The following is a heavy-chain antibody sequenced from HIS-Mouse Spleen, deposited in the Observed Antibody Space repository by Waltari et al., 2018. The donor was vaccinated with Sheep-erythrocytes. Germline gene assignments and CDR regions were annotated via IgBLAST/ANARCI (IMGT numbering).Heavy chain of an antibody. D-gene: IGHD3-10*01. J-gene: IGHJ4*02. CDR3: AKDSYGSGSYCDY. Sequence: EVQLVESGGVVVQPGGSLRLSCAASGFAFDDSAMPWVRQAPGEGREWVSLSSWEGGSTYYADSVKGRFTISRDNSKNSLYLQMNSLRAEDTALYYCAKDSYGSGSYCDYWGQGTLVTVSS. CDR1: GFAFDDSA. V-gene: IGHV3-43D*03. CDR2: SSWEGGST.